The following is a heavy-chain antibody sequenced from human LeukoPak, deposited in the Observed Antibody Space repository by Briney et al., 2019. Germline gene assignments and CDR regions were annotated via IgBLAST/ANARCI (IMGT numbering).Heavy chain of an antibody. CDR2: INHSGST. J-gene: IGHJ6*02. V-gene: IGHV4-34*01. Sequence: PSETLSLTCTVSGGSISSYYWSWIRQPPGKGLEWIGEINHSGSTKYNPSLKSRVTISADTSKNQFSLKLISVTAADTAVYYCARQSIAAADYGMDVWGQGTTVTVSS. CDR3: ARQSIAAADYGMDV. CDR1: GGSISSYY. D-gene: IGHD6-13*01.